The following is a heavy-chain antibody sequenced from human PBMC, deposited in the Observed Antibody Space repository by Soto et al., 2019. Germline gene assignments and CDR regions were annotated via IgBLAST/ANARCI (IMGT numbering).Heavy chain of an antibody. V-gene: IGHV1-18*01. CDR1: GYTFTSYC. D-gene: IGHD2-2*01. CDR3: ARGYCSSTSCSEARFDP. J-gene: IGHJ5*02. CDR2: ISAYNGNT. Sequence: ASVKVSCKASGYTFTSYCISWVRQAPGQGLEWMGWISAYNGNTNYAQKLQGRVTMTTDTSTSTAYMELRSLRSDDTAVYYCARGYCSSTSCSEARFDPWGQGTLVTVSS.